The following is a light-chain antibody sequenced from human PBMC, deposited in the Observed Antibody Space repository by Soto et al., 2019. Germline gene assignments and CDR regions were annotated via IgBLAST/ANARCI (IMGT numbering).Light chain of an antibody. CDR3: TSFTSGTTLVV. V-gene: IGLV2-14*03. CDR1: SSDVGGYYF. J-gene: IGLJ2*01. CDR2: NVN. Sequence: QSVLTQPASMSGSPGQSITISCSGTSSDVGGYYFLSWYQHHPGKVPKLIIYNVNSRPSGVSIRFSGSKSGNTASLTISGLQADDEAHYYCTSFTSGTTLVVFGGGTKLTVL.